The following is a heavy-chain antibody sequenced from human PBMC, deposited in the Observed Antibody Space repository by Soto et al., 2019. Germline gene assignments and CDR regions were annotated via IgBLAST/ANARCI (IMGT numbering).Heavy chain of an antibody. J-gene: IGHJ4*02. V-gene: IGHV3-7*01. D-gene: IGHD2-2*01. CDR2: INQDGSES. CDR1: GLTFSNYW. CDR3: ARPARECSSNGCAN. Sequence: EVQLVESGGGLVQPGGSLRLSCVVSGLTFSNYWMSWVRQAPGKGLEWVANINQDGSESYYVDSVKGRFTISRDNAKNSLYLQMTSLRAEDTAVYYCARPARECSSNGCANWGQGTLVTVSS.